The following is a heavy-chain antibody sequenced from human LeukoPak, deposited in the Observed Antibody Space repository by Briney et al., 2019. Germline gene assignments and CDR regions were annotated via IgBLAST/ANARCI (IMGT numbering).Heavy chain of an antibody. Sequence: SETLSLTCTVSGGSISSGDYYWSWIRQPPGKGLEWIGYIYYSGSTYYNPSLKRRVTISVDTSKNQFSLKLSSVTAADTAVYYCARVGITMVRGVIETNFDYWGQGTLVTVSS. J-gene: IGHJ4*02. V-gene: IGHV4-30-4*01. D-gene: IGHD3-10*01. CDR3: ARVGITMVRGVIETNFDY. CDR2: IYYSGST. CDR1: GGSISSGDYY.